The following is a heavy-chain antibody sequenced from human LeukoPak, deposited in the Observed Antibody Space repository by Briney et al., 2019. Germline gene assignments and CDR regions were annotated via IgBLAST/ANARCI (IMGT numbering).Heavy chain of an antibody. CDR1: GFTFSNAW. J-gene: IGHJ4*02. CDR3: TTEYCGGDCYFDY. Sequence: PGGSLRLSCAASGFTFSNAWMSWVRQAPGKGLEWVGRIKSKTDGCTTDYAAPVKGRFTISRDDSKNTLYLQMNSLKTEDTAVYYCTTEYCGGDCYFDYWGQGTLVTVSS. CDR2: IKSKTDGCTT. V-gene: IGHV3-15*01. D-gene: IGHD2-21*02.